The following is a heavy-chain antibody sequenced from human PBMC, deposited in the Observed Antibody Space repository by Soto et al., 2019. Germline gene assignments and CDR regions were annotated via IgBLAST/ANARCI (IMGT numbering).Heavy chain of an antibody. CDR2: MNPNSGNT. CDR1: GYTFTSYD. V-gene: IGHV1-8*01. CDR3: AKRHSTGYCLDV. Sequence: QVQLVQSGAEVKKPGASVKVSCKASGYTFTSYDINWVRQATGQGLEWMGWMNPNSGNTGYVQKFQGRVTMTRYTSINAAYMELSSLRSDATVLYYCAKRHSTGYCLDVCGQGITVSVAS. J-gene: IGHJ6*02.